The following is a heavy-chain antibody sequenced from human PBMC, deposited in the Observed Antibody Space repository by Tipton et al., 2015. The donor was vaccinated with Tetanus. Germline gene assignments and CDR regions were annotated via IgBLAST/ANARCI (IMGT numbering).Heavy chain of an antibody. Sequence: TLSLTCSVSGDSISSFYWSWIRQPAGKGLESIGYIYYSGSAYYNPSLKSRVTISVDTSKNQFSLRLSSVTAADTAVYYCARDHGVTWGGMGYYYGMDVWGQGTTVTVSS. CDR3: ARDHGVTWGGMGYYYGMDV. CDR1: GDSISSFY. V-gene: IGHV4-59*06. D-gene: IGHD3-16*01. CDR2: IYYSGSA. J-gene: IGHJ6*02.